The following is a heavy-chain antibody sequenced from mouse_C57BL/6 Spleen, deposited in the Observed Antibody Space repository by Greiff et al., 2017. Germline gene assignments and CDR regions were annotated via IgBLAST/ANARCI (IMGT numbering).Heavy chain of an antibody. CDR2: IYPGDGDT. V-gene: IGHV1-80*01. CDR1: GYAFSSYW. CDR3: ARSYYGSSDYAMDY. D-gene: IGHD1-1*01. J-gene: IGHJ4*01. Sequence: QVQLQQSGAELVKPGASAKISCKASGYAFSSYWMNWVKQRPGKGLEWIGQIYPGDGDTNYNGKFKGKATLTADKSSSTAYMQLSSLTSEDSAVYFSARSYYGSSDYAMDYWGQGTSVTVSS.